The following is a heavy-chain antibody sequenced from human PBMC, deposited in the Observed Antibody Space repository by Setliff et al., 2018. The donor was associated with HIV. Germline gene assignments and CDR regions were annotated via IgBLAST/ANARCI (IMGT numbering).Heavy chain of an antibody. CDR2: IKSKSDGGTT. D-gene: IGHD3-3*01. CDR1: GFTFGAYT. V-gene: IGHV3-15*01. J-gene: IGHJ4*02. CDR3: TRVDYDFWSGPMTRYYFDY. Sequence: GGSLRLSCEVSGFTFGAYTMNWVRQAPGKGLEWVGRIKSKSDGGTTDYAAPVKGRFTISRDDSKSIAYLQMNSLKTEDTAVYYCTRVDYDFWSGPMTRYYFDYWGQGTLVTVSS.